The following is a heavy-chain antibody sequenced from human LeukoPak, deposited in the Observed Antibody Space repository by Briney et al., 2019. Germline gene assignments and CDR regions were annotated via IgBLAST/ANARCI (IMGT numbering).Heavy chain of an antibody. CDR3: ARDLDGVDTAMVPHYFDY. J-gene: IGHJ4*02. Sequence: GGSLRLSCAASGFTFSSYSMNWVRQAPGKGLEWVSSISSSSSYIYYADSVKGRFTISRDNAKNSLYLQMNGLRAEDTAVYYCARDLDGVDTAMVPHYFDYWGQGTLVTVSS. CDR1: GFTFSSYS. V-gene: IGHV3-21*01. CDR2: ISSSSSYI. D-gene: IGHD5-18*01.